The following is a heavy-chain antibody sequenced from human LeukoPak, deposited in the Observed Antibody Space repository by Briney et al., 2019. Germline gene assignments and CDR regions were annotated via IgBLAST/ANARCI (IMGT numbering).Heavy chain of an antibody. J-gene: IGHJ4*02. D-gene: IGHD1-26*01. V-gene: IGHV3-30*03. CDR2: ISYDGSNK. Sequence: PGGSLRLSCAASGFTFSSYGMHWVRQAPGKGLEWVAVISYDGSNKYYADSVKGRFTISRDNSKNTLYLQMNSLRAEDTAVCYCARDDEWELNGPGGHDYWGQGTLVTVSS. CDR1: GFTFSSYG. CDR3: ARDDEWELNGPGGHDY.